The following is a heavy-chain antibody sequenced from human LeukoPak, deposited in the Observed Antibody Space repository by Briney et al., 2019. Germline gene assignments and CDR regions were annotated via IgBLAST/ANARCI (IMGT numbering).Heavy chain of an antibody. CDR1: GFSFSDFY. Sequence: PGGSLRLSCAASGFSFSDFYMSWIRQAPGKGLEWISYISRSGSTVYHADSVKGRFTISRDNAKNSLYPQMDSLRADDTAIYYCTKDDSRFFVDAWGQGTLVTVFS. J-gene: IGHJ5*02. D-gene: IGHD3-3*01. V-gene: IGHV3-11*04. CDR3: TKDDSRFFVDA. CDR2: ISRSGSTV.